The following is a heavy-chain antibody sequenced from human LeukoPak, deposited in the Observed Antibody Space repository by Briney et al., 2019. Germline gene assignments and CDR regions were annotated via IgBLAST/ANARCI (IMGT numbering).Heavy chain of an antibody. Sequence: GGSLRLSCAASKFTFSTYAMTWVRQAPGKGLEWVSAISGSGNTTYYADSVKGRFTISRDNSKNTLYLQMISLRAEDTAVYYCAKLSAGSSRWVDYWGQGSLVTVSS. J-gene: IGHJ4*02. CDR2: ISGSGNTT. D-gene: IGHD6-13*01. CDR1: KFTFSTYA. CDR3: AKLSAGSSRWVDY. V-gene: IGHV3-23*01.